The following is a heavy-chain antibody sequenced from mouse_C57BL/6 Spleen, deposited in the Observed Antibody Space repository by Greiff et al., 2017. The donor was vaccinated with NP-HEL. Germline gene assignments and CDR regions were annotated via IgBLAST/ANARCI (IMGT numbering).Heavy chain of an antibody. CDR3: ARDRGSSWYFDV. D-gene: IGHD1-1*01. CDR1: GFTFSDFY. CDR2: SRNKANDYTT. J-gene: IGHJ1*03. V-gene: IGHV7-1*01. Sequence: EVHLVESGGGLVQSGRSLRLSCATSGFTFSDFYMEWVRQAPGKGLEWIAASRNKANDYTTEYSASGKGRFIVSRDTSQSILYLQMNALRAEDTAIYYCARDRGSSWYFDVWGTGTTVTVSS.